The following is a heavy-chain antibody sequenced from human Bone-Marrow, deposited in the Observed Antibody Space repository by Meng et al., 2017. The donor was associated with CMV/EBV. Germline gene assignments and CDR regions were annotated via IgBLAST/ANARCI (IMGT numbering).Heavy chain of an antibody. Sequence: GESLKISCAASGVPFSNAWMNWVRQAPGKGLEWVAFRRYDGSNKYYADSVKGRFTISRDNSKNTLYLQMNSLRAEDTAVYYCAKELDFCSGRVRPYGMDVWGQGTTVPVSS. J-gene: IGHJ6*02. CDR3: AKELDFCSGRVRPYGMDV. D-gene: IGHD3-3*01. CDR2: RRYDGSNK. V-gene: IGHV3-30*02. CDR1: GVPFSNAW.